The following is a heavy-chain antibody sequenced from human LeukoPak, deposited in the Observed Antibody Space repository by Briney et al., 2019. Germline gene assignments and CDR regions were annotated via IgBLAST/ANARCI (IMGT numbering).Heavy chain of an antibody. J-gene: IGHJ4*02. CDR1: GFSFRNYW. Sequence: GGSLRLSCAASGFSFRNYWMGWVRQAPGKGLEWVANTKPDGSAEYYADSVRGRFTASRDNANNLLYLQMNSLRAEDTAVYYCAKGSRGYTNYYFDYWGQGTLVTVSS. CDR2: TKPDGSAE. V-gene: IGHV3-7*03. D-gene: IGHD2-2*02. CDR3: AKGSRGYTNYYFDY.